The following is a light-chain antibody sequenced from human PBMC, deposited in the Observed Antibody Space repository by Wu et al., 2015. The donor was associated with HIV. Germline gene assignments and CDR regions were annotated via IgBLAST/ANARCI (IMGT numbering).Light chain of an antibody. CDR1: QSISGW. CDR2: AAS. J-gene: IGKJ4*01. Sequence: DIQMTQSPSTLSASVGDRVTITCRASQSISGWLAWYQQKPGKAPKLLIYAASTLQSGVPSRFSGSGSGTDFTLTISCLQSEDFATYYCQQYYSYPPLTFGGGTKVEIK. V-gene: IGKV1-5*01. CDR3: QQYYSYPPLT.